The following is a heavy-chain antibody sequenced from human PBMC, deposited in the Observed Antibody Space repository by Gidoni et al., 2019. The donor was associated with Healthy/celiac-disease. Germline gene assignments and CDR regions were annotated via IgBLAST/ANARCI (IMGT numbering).Heavy chain of an antibody. V-gene: IGHV1-58*01. CDR1: GFTFTSSA. CDR2: IVVGSGNT. Sequence: QMQLVQSGPEVKKPGTSVKVSCKASGFTFTSSAVQWVRQARGQRLEWIGWIVVGSGNTNYAQKFQERVTITRDMSTSTAYMELSSLRSEDTAVYYCAAVEYSSSRSFDYWGQGTLVTVSS. D-gene: IGHD6-6*01. J-gene: IGHJ4*02. CDR3: AAVEYSSSRSFDY.